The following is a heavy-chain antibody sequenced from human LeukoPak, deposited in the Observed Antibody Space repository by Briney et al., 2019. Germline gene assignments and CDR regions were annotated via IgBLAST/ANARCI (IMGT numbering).Heavy chain of an antibody. CDR2: INPNSGGT. CDR3: ASSIAVAGYYFDY. V-gene: IGHV1-2*02. CDR1: GYTFTGYY. D-gene: IGHD6-19*01. Sequence: GASVKVSCKASGYTFTGYYMHWVRQAPGQGLEWMGWINPNSGGTNYAQKFQGRVTMTRDTSISTAYMELSRLRSDDTAVYYCASSIAVAGYYFDYWGQGTLVTVSS. J-gene: IGHJ4*02.